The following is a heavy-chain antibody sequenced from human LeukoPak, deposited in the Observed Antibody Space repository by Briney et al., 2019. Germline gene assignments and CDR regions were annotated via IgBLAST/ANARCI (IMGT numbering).Heavy chain of an antibody. CDR2: VHLNGAT. CDR3: TRESGAFSPFGF. V-gene: IGHV4-4*02. Sequence: SGTLSLTCSVSGXSINITNGWSWVRQPPGKGLEWVGQVHLNGATNYNPPLASRFSMSLAKSNTHLSLELTSVTAADTAMYYCTRESGAFSPFGFWGQGTLVTVSS. J-gene: IGHJ4*02. D-gene: IGHD1-26*01. CDR1: GXSINITNG.